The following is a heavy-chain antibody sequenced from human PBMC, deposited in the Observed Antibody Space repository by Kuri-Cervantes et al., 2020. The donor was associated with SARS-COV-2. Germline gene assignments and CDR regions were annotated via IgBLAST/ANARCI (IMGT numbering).Heavy chain of an antibody. CDR3: ARGIDMNLGYCSSTSSCDAFDI. J-gene: IGHJ3*02. Sequence: SVKVSCKASGGTFSSYAISWVRQAPGQGLEWMGGIIPIFGTANYAQKFQGRVTITTDESTSTAYMELSSLRSEDTAVHYCARGIDMNLGYCSSTSSCDAFDIWGQGTMVTDSS. CDR1: GGTFSSYA. D-gene: IGHD2-2*01. CDR2: IIPIFGTA. V-gene: IGHV1-69*05.